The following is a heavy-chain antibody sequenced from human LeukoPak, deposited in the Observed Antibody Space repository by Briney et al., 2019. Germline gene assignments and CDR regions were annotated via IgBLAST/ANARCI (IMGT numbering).Heavy chain of an antibody. CDR3: AGPVSGGFGIHY. Sequence: PGESLKISCQGLGYTFSNYWITWVRPMTGKGLEWMGTIDPDDSQTNYTPSFQGHVTISTDNSISTAYLQWNSLKASDSAIYYCAGPVSGGFGIHYWGQGTLVTVSS. D-gene: IGHD3-16*01. CDR2: IDPDDSQT. V-gene: IGHV5-10-1*01. J-gene: IGHJ4*02. CDR1: GYTFSNYW.